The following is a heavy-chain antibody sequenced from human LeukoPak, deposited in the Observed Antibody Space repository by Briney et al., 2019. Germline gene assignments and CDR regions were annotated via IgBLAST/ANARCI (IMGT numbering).Heavy chain of an antibody. CDR1: GYTFTSYG. J-gene: IGHJ4*02. Sequence: GASVKVSCKASGYTFTSYGISWVRQAPGQGLEWMGWISAYNGNTNYAQKLQGRVTMTTDTSTSTAYMELRSLRSDDTAVYYCARDQEYADYYGSGSYFAFDYWGQGTLVTVSS. V-gene: IGHV1-18*01. CDR2: ISAYNGNT. D-gene: IGHD3-10*01. CDR3: ARDQEYADYYGSGSYFAFDY.